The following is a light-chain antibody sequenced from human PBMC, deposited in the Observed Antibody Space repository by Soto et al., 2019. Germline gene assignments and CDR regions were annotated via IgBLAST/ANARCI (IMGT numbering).Light chain of an antibody. CDR1: MRDVRANNL. J-gene: IGLJ3*02. CDR3: SAYTARSTLV. Sequence: QSVLTQPASVSGSAGQSITISCSGTMRDVRANNLVSWYQQHPGTAPTLFIYEVRNRPPGISSRFSGSRSGNTAYLTISGLQSEDEGDYYCSAYTARSTLVFGGGTKVIVL. V-gene: IGLV2-14*01. CDR2: EVR.